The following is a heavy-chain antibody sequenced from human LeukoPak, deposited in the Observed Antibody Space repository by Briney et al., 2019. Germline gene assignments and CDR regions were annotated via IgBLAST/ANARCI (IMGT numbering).Heavy chain of an antibody. J-gene: IGHJ4*02. V-gene: IGHV3-53*01. CDR1: GFTVSSHY. CDR2: IYSGGGTT. CDR3: ARDSGDIPFDY. D-gene: IGHD2-15*01. Sequence: PGGSLRLSCAASGFTVSSHYMSWVRQAPGKGLEWVSVIYSGGGTTYYVDSVKGRFTISRDNSRNTLYLQMNSLRAEDTAVYYCARDSGDIPFDYWGQGTLVTVSS.